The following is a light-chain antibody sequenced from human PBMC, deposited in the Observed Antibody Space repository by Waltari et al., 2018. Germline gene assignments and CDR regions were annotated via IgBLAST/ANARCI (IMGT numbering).Light chain of an antibody. Sequence: SSELTQDPAVSVALGQTVRFTCQGDSLSTSYASWYQLKPGQAPVLVIYGKDNRPSGIPDRISGYSSGTTSSLTITGAQAEDEADYYCSSRNGRANHVVFAGGTKVTVL. CDR2: GKD. J-gene: IGLJ2*01. V-gene: IGLV3-19*01. CDR1: SLSTSY. CDR3: SSRNGRANHVV.